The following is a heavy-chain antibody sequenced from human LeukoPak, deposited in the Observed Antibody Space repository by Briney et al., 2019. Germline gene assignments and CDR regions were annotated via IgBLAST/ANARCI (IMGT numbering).Heavy chain of an antibody. J-gene: IGHJ5*02. Sequence: SETLSLTCTVSGYSISSGYYWGWIRQPPGKGLEWIGYIYYSGSTNYNPSLKSRVTISVDTSKNQFSLKLSSVTAADTAVYYCAREGSYYDILTGYPHNWFDPWGQGTLVTVSS. CDR1: GYSISSGYY. V-gene: IGHV4-61*01. CDR2: IYYSGST. D-gene: IGHD3-9*01. CDR3: AREGSYYDILTGYPHNWFDP.